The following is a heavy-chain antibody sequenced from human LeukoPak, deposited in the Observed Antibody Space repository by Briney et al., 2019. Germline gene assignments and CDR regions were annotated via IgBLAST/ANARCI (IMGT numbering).Heavy chain of an antibody. CDR2: INSGGST. V-gene: IGHV3-66*02. Sequence: RGSLRLSCAASGFTVSTNYMSWVRQAPGKGLEWVSLINSGGSTYYADSVKGRFTISRDNSKNTVYLQMNSLRAEDTAVYYCAKDRIAGHDTFDIWGQGTVVTVSS. D-gene: IGHD6-13*01. CDR3: AKDRIAGHDTFDI. J-gene: IGHJ3*02. CDR1: GFTVSTNY.